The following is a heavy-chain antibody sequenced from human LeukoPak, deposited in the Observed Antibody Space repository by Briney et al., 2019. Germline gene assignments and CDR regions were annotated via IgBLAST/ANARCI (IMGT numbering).Heavy chain of an antibody. CDR3: ARDSGYDLPPDY. CDR2: ISSSSSYI. D-gene: IGHD5-12*01. CDR1: GFTFSSYS. V-gene: IGHV3-21*01. Sequence: KSGGSLRLSCAASGFTFSSYSMNWVRQAPGKGLEWVSSISSSSSYIYYADSVKGRFTISRDNAKNSLYLQMNSLRADDTAVYYCARDSGYDLPPDYWGQGTLVTVSS. J-gene: IGHJ4*02.